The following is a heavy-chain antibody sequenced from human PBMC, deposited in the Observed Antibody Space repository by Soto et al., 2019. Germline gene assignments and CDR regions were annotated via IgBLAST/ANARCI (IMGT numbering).Heavy chain of an antibody. D-gene: IGHD1-1*01. J-gene: IGHJ4*02. Sequence: ASVKVSCKASGYTFTSYDINWVRQATGQGLEWMGWMNPNSGNTGYAQKFQGRVTMTRNTSISTAYMELSSLRSEDTAVYYCARARTRRTAYYFDYWGQGTLVTVSS. V-gene: IGHV1-8*01. CDR1: GYTFTSYD. CDR2: MNPNSGNT. CDR3: ARARTRRTAYYFDY.